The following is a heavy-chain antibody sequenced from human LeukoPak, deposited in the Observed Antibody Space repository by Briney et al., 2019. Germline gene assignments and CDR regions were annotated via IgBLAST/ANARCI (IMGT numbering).Heavy chain of an antibody. CDR2: INHSGST. J-gene: IGHJ4*02. V-gene: IGHV4-34*01. CDR1: GGSFSGYY. D-gene: IGHD2-2*02. Sequence: SETLSLTCAVYGGSFSGYYWSWIRQPPGKGLEWIGEINHSGSTNYNPPLKSRVTISVDTSKNQFSLKLSSVTAADTAVYYCARGTYCSSTSCYTPPVLWGQGTLVTVSS. CDR3: ARGTYCSSTSCYTPPVL.